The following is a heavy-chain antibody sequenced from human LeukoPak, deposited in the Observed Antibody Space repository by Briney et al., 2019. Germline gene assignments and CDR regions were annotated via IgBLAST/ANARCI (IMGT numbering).Heavy chain of an antibody. CDR2: ISYDGSNK. CDR3: AKLGGNSDFDY. Sequence: QPGRSLRLSCAASGFTFSNYGMHWVRQAPGKGLEWVAVISYDGSNKYYADSVKGRFTISRDNSKNTLYLQMNSLRAEDTAVYYCAKLGGNSDFDYWGQGTLVTVSP. V-gene: IGHV3-30*18. CDR1: GFTFSNYG. J-gene: IGHJ4*02. D-gene: IGHD4-23*01.